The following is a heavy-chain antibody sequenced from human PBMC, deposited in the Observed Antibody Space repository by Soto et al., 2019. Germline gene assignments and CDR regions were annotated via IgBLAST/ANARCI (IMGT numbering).Heavy chain of an antibody. CDR3: GRTSDGSSFDY. CDR2: INPNSGGT. J-gene: IGHJ4*02. CDR1: GYTFTGYY. V-gene: IGHV1-2*04. Sequence: GASVKVSCKASGYTFTGYYMHWVRQAPGQVLEWMGWINPNSGGTNYAQKFQGWVTMTRDTSISTAYMELSRLRSDDTAVYYCGRTSDGSSFDYWGQGTLVTVSS. D-gene: IGHD6-6*01.